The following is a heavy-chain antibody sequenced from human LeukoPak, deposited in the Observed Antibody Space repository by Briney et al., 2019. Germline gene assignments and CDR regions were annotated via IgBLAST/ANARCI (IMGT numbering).Heavy chain of an antibody. Sequence: ASVKVSCKVSGYTLTELSMHWVRQAPGQGLEWMGLINPSGSNTNYAQKFRGRVTMTRDTSATTVYMELSSLRSEDTAVYYCARDRMDYDILTGYLYYFDYWGQGTLVTVSS. D-gene: IGHD3-9*01. CDR3: ARDRMDYDILTGYLYYFDY. CDR1: GYTLTELS. V-gene: IGHV1-46*01. J-gene: IGHJ4*02. CDR2: INPSGSNT.